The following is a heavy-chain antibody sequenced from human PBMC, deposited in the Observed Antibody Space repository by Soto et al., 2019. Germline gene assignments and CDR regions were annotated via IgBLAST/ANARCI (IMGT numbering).Heavy chain of an antibody. Sequence: QVQLVESGGGVVQPGRSLRLSCAASGFTFSSYGMHWVRQAPGKGLEWVAVISYDGSNKYYADSVKGRFTISRDNSKNTLYLPMNSLRAEDSAVYDCATAPIAVGGPLDYWGQGTVVTVSS. J-gene: IGHJ4*02. V-gene: IGHV3-30*03. CDR3: ATAPIAVGGPLDY. CDR2: ISYDGSNK. D-gene: IGHD6-19*01. CDR1: GFTFSSYG.